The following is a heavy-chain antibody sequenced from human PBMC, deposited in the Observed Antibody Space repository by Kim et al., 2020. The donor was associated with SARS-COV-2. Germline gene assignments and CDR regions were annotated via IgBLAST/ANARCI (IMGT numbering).Heavy chain of an antibody. V-gene: IGHV3-23*01. CDR1: GFTFDTYA. J-gene: IGHJ6*01. D-gene: IGHD5-18*01. CDR2: ISGGAVNK. CDR3: AKMVLMYGYNYFYYYAM. Sequence: GGSLRLSCVASGFTFDTYAMSWVRQAPGKGLEWVSVISGGAVNKFYADSVRCRFTYSRDNFKNTLYLQMNSLRNEDTALYYCAKMVLMYGYNYFYYYAM.